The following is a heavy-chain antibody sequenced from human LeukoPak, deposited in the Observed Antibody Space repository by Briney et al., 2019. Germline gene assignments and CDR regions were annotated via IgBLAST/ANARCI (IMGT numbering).Heavy chain of an antibody. CDR1: GFTFSSYS. CDR3: ARDRRGWLQLRAFDY. CDR2: ISSSSSYI. J-gene: IGHJ4*02. Sequence: PRGSLRLSCAASGFTFSSYSMNWVRQAPGKGLHWVSSISSSSSYIYYADSVKGRFTISRDNAKNSLYLQMNSLRAEDTAVYYCARDRRGWLQLRAFDYWGQGTLVTVSS. V-gene: IGHV3-21*01. D-gene: IGHD5-24*01.